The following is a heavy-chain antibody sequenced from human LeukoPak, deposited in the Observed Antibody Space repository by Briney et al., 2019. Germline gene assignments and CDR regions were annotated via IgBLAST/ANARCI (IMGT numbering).Heavy chain of an antibody. CDR1: GFTFSSYS. V-gene: IGHV3-21*01. J-gene: IGHJ4*02. CDR2: ISSSSSYI. CDR3: ARASGPNYGGNRFALDY. Sequence: GGSLRLSCAAFGFTFSSYSMNWVRQAPGKGLEWVSSISSSSSYIYYADSVKGRFTISRDNAKNSLYLQMNSLRAEDTAVYYCARASGPNYGGNRFALDYWGQGTLVTVSS. D-gene: IGHD4-23*01.